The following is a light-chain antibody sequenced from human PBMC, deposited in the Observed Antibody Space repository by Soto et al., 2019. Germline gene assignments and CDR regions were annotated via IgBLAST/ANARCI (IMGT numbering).Light chain of an antibody. V-gene: IGKV3-11*01. Sequence: EIVLTQSPDTLSLSPGERATLSCRASQSVSSYLAWYQQKPGQAPRLLIYDASNRATGIPARFSGSGSGTDFTLTISSLEPEDFVVYFCQQHINWPPACGQGTKLEIK. J-gene: IGKJ2*01. CDR3: QQHINWPPA. CDR2: DAS. CDR1: QSVSSY.